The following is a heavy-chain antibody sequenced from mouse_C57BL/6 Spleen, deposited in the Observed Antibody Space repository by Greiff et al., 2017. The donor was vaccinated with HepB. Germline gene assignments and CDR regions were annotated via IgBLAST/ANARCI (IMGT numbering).Heavy chain of an antibody. D-gene: IGHD1-1*01. CDR3: ARSYYYGSSYYAMDY. V-gene: IGHV1-55*01. CDR2: IYPGSGST. Sequence: QVQLKQPGAELVKPGASVKMSCKASGYTFTSYWITWVKQRPGQGLEWIGDIYPGSGSTNYNEKFKSKATLTVDTSSSTAYMQLSSLTSEDSAVYYCARSYYYGSSYYAMDYWGQGTSVTVSS. J-gene: IGHJ4*01. CDR1: GYTFTSYW.